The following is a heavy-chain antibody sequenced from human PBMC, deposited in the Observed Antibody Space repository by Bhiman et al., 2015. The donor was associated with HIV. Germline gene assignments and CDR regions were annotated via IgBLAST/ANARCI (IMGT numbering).Heavy chain of an antibody. D-gene: IGHD1-26*01. Sequence: EVQLVESGGGVLRPGGSLRLSCEGFGFIFDDYGLSWVRQAPGKGLEWVSGINWNGGSTGYADSVKGRCTISRDNGKNSLYLQMNSLRAEDTAVYYCTKDQYSGSYVGGGFDYWGQGTLVTVSS. CDR3: TKDQYSGSYVGGGFDY. V-gene: IGHV3-20*04. J-gene: IGHJ4*02. CDR1: GFIFDDYG. CDR2: INWNGGST.